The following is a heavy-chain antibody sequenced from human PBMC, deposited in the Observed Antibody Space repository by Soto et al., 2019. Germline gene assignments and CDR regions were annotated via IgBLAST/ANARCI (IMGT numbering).Heavy chain of an antibody. V-gene: IGHV3-48*03. Sequence: EVQLVESGGGLVQPGGSLRLSCAASGFSFSSYDMNWVRQAPGKGLEWVSYISSSGGLIYYAESVKGRFTISRDNAKNSLYLQMISLRAEDTAVYYCATLGGAFDPWGQGTLVTVSS. D-gene: IGHD3-16*01. J-gene: IGHJ5*02. CDR2: ISSSGGLI. CDR1: GFSFSSYD. CDR3: ATLGGAFDP.